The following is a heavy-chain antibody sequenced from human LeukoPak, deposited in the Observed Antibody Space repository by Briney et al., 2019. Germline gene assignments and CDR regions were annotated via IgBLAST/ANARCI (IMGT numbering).Heavy chain of an antibody. J-gene: IGHJ4*02. CDR2: ISAYNGNT. CDR1: GYTFTSYG. V-gene: IGHV1-18*01. D-gene: IGHD6-19*01. CDR3: ASAVAGMGTFDY. Sequence: ASVKVSCKASGYTFTSYGISWVRQAPGQGLEWMGWISAYNGNTNYAQKLQGRVTMTTDTSTSTAYMELRSLRSDDTAVYYCASAVAGMGTFDYWGQGILVTVSS.